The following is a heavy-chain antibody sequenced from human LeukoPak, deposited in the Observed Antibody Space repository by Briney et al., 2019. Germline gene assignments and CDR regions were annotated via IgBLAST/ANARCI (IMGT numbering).Heavy chain of an antibody. CDR1: GYTFTGYY. CDR3: ARVWDHDYGDYAVDY. V-gene: IGHV1-2*02. CDR2: INPNSGGT. J-gene: IGHJ4*02. D-gene: IGHD4-17*01. Sequence: ASVKVSCKASGYTFTGYYMHWVRQAPGQGLEWMGWINPNSGGTNYAQKFQGRVTMTEDTSTDTAYMELSSLRSEDTAVYYCARVWDHDYGDYAVDYWGQGTLVTVSS.